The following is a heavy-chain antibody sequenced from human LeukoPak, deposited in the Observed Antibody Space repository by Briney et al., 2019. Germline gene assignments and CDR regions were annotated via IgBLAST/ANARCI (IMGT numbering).Heavy chain of an antibody. CDR2: IYYSGST. CDR3: ARVWSTTIFGVVPMYNWFDP. J-gene: IGHJ5*02. D-gene: IGHD3-3*01. CDR1: GGSISSYY. Sequence: KPSETLSLTCTVSGGSISSYYWSWIRQPPGKGLEWIGYIYYSGSTNYNPSLKSRVTISVGTSKNQFSLKLSSVTAADTAVHYCARVWSTTIFGVVPMYNWFDPWGQGTLVTVSS. V-gene: IGHV4-59*12.